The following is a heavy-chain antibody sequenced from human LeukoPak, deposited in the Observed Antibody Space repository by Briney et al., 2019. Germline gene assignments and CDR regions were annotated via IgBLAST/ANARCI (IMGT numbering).Heavy chain of an antibody. J-gene: IGHJ6*02. CDR2: IYYSGST. V-gene: IGHV4-39*01. Sequence: PSETLSLTCTVSGGSISSSSYYWGWIRQPPGKGLEWIGSIYYSGSTYYNPSLKSRVTISVDTSKNQFSLKLSSVTAADTAVYYCARRLGYSYGYGYYGMDVWGQGTTVTVSS. D-gene: IGHD5-18*01. CDR1: GGSISSSSYY. CDR3: ARRLGYSYGYGYYGMDV.